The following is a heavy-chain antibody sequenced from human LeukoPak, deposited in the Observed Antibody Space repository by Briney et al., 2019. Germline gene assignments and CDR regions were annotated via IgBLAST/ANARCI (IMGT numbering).Heavy chain of an antibody. CDR3: ARLSAARVDY. V-gene: IGHV4-39*01. D-gene: IGHD6-6*01. CDR2: IYYSGST. J-gene: IGHJ4*02. Sequence: SETLSLTCTVSGGSISSTSYYWAWIRQPPGKGLEWIGSIYYSGSTYYNPSLKSRVTISVDTSKNQFSLKLSSVTAADTAVYYCARLSAARVDYWGQGTLVTVSS. CDR1: GGSISSTSYY.